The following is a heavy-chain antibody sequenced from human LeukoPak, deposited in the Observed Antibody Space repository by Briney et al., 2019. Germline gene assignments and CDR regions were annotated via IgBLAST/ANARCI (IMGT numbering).Heavy chain of an antibody. CDR1: GASFSSYA. CDR3: AKQGALRQDYYMDV. V-gene: IGHV1-69*06. J-gene: IGHJ6*03. CDR2: IIPIFGTP. Sequence: ASVKVSCKASGASFSSYAISWVRQAPGQGLEWMGRIIPIFGTPNYAQRFQGRVTITADIFSSTAYMEVNNLTSEDTAVYFCAKQGALRQDYYMDVWGNGTTVTVSS.